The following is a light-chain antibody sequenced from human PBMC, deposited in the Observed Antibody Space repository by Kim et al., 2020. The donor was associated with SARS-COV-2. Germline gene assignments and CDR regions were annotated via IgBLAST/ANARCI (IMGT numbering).Light chain of an antibody. CDR1: TLRSYY. Sequence: SSELTQDPDVSVALGQTVRITCQGHTLRSYYASWYQQKPGQAPILVIFDEANRPSGIADRFSGSSSGNTASLTITGALAEDEADYYCASRDIAGNHFLFGGGTQLTVL. CDR2: DEA. J-gene: IGLJ2*01. CDR3: ASRDIAGNHFL. V-gene: IGLV3-19*01.